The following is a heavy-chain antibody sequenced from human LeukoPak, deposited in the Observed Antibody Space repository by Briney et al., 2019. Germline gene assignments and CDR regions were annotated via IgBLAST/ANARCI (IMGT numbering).Heavy chain of an antibody. CDR3: ARFGAMVRGVISEFDY. J-gene: IGHJ4*02. CDR2: IYPGDSDT. V-gene: IGHV5-51*01. D-gene: IGHD3-10*01. Sequence: GESLKISCKGSGYSFTSYWIGWVRQMPGKGLECMGIIYPGDSDTRYSPSFQGQVTISADKSISTAYLQWSSLKASDTAMYYCARFGAMVRGVISEFDYWGQGTLVTVSS. CDR1: GYSFTSYW.